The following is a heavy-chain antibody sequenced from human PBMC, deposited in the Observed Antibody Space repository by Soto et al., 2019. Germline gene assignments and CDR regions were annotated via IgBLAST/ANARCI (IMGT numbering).Heavy chain of an antibody. D-gene: IGHD4-17*01. CDR2: IIGSGGGT. CDR1: GFPFSSYA. V-gene: IGHV3-23*01. Sequence: GGSLRLSCAASGFPFSSYAMTWVRQTPGKGLEWVSTIIGSGGGTDYADSVKGRFTISRDNSKNTLYLQMNSLRAEDTAVYYCTTVTTGYYYYGLDVWGQGTTVTVSS. CDR3: TTVTTGYYYYGLDV. J-gene: IGHJ6*02.